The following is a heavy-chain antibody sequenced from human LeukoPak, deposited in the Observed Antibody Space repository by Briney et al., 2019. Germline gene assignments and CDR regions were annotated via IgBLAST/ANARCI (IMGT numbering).Heavy chain of an antibody. CDR3: ARHLVGAQDFDY. Sequence: SETLSLTCTVSGGSIGSSYYYWGWIRQPPGKGLEWIGSIYYSGSTYYNPSLKSRVTISVDTSKNQFSLKLSSVTAADTAVYYCARHLVGAQDFDYWGQGTLVTVSS. D-gene: IGHD1-26*01. CDR2: IYYSGST. J-gene: IGHJ4*02. V-gene: IGHV4-39*01. CDR1: GGSIGSSYYY.